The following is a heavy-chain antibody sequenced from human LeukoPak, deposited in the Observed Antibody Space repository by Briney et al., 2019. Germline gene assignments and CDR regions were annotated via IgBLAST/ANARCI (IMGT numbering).Heavy chain of an antibody. J-gene: IGHJ4*02. V-gene: IGHV4-38-2*02. CDR2: IYNSGST. D-gene: IGHD3-22*01. CDR3: ARSASYYDSSGYYLMYYFDY. CDR1: GYSISSGYF. Sequence: SETLSLTCTVSGYSISSGYFWGWIRQPPGKGLEWVGAIYNSGSTYYNASLESRVTISVDTSKNQFSLKLSSVTAADTAVYYCARSASYYDSSGYYLMYYFDYWGQGTLVTVSS.